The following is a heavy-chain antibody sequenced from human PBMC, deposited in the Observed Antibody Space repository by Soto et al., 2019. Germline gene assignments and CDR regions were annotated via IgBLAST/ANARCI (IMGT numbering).Heavy chain of an antibody. CDR2: IYWDDDK. D-gene: IGHD1-1*01. J-gene: IGHJ4*02. Sequence: QITLKESGPTRVKPTQTLTLTCTFSGFSLSTSGVGVGWIRQPPGKALERLALIYWDDDKRYSPSLKSRLTITKEASKNQVVRTMTNMDPVDTAAYYCAHRGGLQGNWNGGYFECRGQGALVTVSS. CDR3: AHRGGLQGNWNGGYFEC. V-gene: IGHV2-5*02. CDR1: GFSLSTSGVG.